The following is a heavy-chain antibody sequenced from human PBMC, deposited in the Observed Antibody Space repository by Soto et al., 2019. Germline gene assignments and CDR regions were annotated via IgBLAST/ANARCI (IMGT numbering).Heavy chain of an antibody. V-gene: IGHV1-18*01. CDR2: ISAYNGNS. Sequence: ASVKVSCKTSGGTFSSYAISWVRQAPGQGLEWMGWISAYNGNSNYAQKLQGRVTMTTDISTSTAYMELRSLRSDVTAVYYCARGPYYDSSGYYGFWGQGTLVTVSS. CDR3: ARGPYYDSSGYYGF. J-gene: IGHJ4*02. CDR1: GGTFSSYA. D-gene: IGHD3-22*01.